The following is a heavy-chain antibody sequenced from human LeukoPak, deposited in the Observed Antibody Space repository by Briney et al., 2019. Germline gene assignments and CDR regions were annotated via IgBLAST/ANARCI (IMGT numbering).Heavy chain of an antibody. CDR1: GFTFSSFA. CDR3: ARGGRDGYNDY. J-gene: IGHJ4*02. Sequence: GGSLRLSCAASGFTFSSFAMSWVRQAPGKGLEWVSAISGSGGSTYYADSVKGRFTISRHNSKNTLYLQMNSLRAEDTDVYYCARGGRDGYNDYWGQGTLVTVSS. V-gene: IGHV3-23*01. D-gene: IGHD5-24*01. CDR2: ISGSGGST.